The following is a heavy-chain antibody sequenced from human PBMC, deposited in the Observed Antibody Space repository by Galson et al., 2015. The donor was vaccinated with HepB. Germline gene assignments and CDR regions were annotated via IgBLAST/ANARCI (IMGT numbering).Heavy chain of an antibody. CDR3: ASRAGSHDSSGYKGLGDAFDI. CDR2: IYYGGNT. J-gene: IGHJ3*02. CDR1: GGSISSSSSY. V-gene: IGHV4-39*01. D-gene: IGHD3-22*01. Sequence: ETLSLTCPVSGGSISSSSSYWGWIRQPPGKGLEWIATIYYGGNTYYNPSLKSRVTVSVDSSKNQFSLKLSSVTAADTAVYYCASRAGSHDSSGYKGLGDAFDIWGQGTMVTVSS.